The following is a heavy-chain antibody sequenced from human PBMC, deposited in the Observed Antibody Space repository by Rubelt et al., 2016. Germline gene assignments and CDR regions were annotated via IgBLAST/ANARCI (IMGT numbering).Heavy chain of an antibody. CDR2: IYHSGST. J-gene: IGHJ5*02. CDR1: GGSISSSNW. D-gene: IGHD3-9*01. Sequence: QVQLQESGPGLVKPSGTLSLTCAVSGGSISSSNWWSWVRQPPGKWLAWIGEIYHSGSTNDNPSSNGGGTLAVDKSKKQFPLRLSSVTAADTALYYCASRLRYVRFDPWGQGTLVTVSS. CDR3: ASRLRYVRFDP. V-gene: IGHV4-4*02.